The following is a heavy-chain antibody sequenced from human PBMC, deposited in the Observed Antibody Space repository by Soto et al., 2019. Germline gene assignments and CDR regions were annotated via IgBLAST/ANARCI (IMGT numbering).Heavy chain of an antibody. D-gene: IGHD6-19*01. V-gene: IGHV3-48*03. CDR3: ARDQEVHDSRGHKIRAMDV. Sequence: GGSLRLSCAASGFICSSYDMSWVRQAPGKGLEWISYISESGTSMYYADAVKGRFAISRDSAQNSLYLQMNSLRIEDTAVYYCARDQEVHDSRGHKIRAMDVWGQGTTVTVSS. CDR2: ISESGTSM. J-gene: IGHJ6*02. CDR1: GFICSSYD.